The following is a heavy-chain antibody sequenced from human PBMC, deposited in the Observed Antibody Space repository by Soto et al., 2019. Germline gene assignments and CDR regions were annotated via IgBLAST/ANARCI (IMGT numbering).Heavy chain of an antibody. J-gene: IGHJ6*03. CDR2: IYYSGST. Sequence: SETLSLTCTVSGGSISSYYWSWIRQPPGKGLEWIGYIYYSGSTNYNPSLKSRVSISLDTFKSQVSLKLRSVTAADTAVYYCARDRATPWGYYYMDVWGKGTTVTVSS. CDR1: GGSISSYY. D-gene: IGHD2-15*01. CDR3: ARDRATPWGYYYMDV. V-gene: IGHV4-59*01.